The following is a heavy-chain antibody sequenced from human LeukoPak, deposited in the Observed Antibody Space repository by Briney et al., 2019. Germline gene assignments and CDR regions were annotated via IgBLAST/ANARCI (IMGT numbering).Heavy chain of an antibody. CDR3: ARGGSGPVSGRYYGGGAFDI. CDR1: GFTFSSFT. D-gene: IGHD1-26*01. Sequence: GGSLRLSCAASGFTFSSFTMNWVRQAPGKGLEWVSSISSSSRNIYYGDSVMGRFTISRDNAKTSLYLQMNSLRAEDTAVYYCARGGSGPVSGRYYGGGAFDIWGQGAMVTVSS. V-gene: IGHV3-21*01. J-gene: IGHJ3*02. CDR2: ISSSSRNI.